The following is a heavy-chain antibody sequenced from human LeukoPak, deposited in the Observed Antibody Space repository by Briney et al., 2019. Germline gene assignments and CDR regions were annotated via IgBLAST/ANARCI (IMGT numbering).Heavy chain of an antibody. J-gene: IGHJ4*02. D-gene: IGHD2-2*01. CDR3: ARDCSSTSCSRDH. CDR1: GGTFSSYA. V-gene: IGHV1-69*13. CDR2: IIPIFGTA. Sequence: SVKVSCKASGGTFSSYAISWVRQAPGQGLEWMGGIIPIFGTANYAQKFQGRVTITADESTSTAYMELSSLRSEDTAVYYCARDCSSTSCSRDHWGQGTLVTVSS.